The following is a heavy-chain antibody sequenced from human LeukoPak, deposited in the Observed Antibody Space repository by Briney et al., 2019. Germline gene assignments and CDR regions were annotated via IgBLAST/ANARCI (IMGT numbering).Heavy chain of an antibody. CDR3: ARDPYAAMALPYFDY. CDR2: ISYDGSNK. J-gene: IGHJ4*02. D-gene: IGHD5-18*01. CDR1: GFTFSSYA. Sequence: GGSLRLSCAASGFTFSSYAMHWVRQAPGKGLEWVAVISYDGSNKYYADSVKGRFTISRDNSKNTLYLQMNSLRAEDTAVYYCARDPYAAMALPYFDYWGQGTLVTVSS. V-gene: IGHV3-30-3*01.